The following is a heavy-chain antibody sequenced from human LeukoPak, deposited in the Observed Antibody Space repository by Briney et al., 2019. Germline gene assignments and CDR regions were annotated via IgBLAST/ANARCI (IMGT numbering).Heavy chain of an antibody. CDR3: ARDGDQDSSGYYPDAFDI. V-gene: IGHV1-69*05. D-gene: IGHD3-22*01. Sequence: EASVKVSCKASGGTFSSYAISWVRQAPGQGLEWMGGIIPILGTANYAQKFQGRVTITTDESTSTAYMELSSLRSEDTAVYYCARDGDQDSSGYYPDAFDIWGQGTMVTVSS. J-gene: IGHJ3*02. CDR2: IIPILGTA. CDR1: GGTFSSYA.